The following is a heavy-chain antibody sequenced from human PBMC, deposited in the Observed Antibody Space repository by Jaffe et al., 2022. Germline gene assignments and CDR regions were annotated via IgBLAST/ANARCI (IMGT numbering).Heavy chain of an antibody. Sequence: EVQLVESGGVVVQPGGSLRLSCAASGFTFDDYAMHWVRQAPGKGLEWVSLISWDGGSTYYADSVKGRFTISRDNSKNSLYLQMNSLRAEDTALYYCAKDRDPFYGGNCFDYWGQGTLVTVSS. J-gene: IGHJ4*02. CDR2: ISWDGGST. V-gene: IGHV3-43D*04. D-gene: IGHD4-17*01. CDR3: AKDRDPFYGGNCFDY. CDR1: GFTFDDYA.